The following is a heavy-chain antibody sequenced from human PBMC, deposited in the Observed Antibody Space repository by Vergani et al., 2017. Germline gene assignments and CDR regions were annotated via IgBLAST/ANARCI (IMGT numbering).Heavy chain of an antibody. V-gene: IGHV4-59*01. CDR1: GGSISSYY. CDR3: ARVGHLVAVTGEGPSLDL. Sequence: QVQLQASGPGLVKPSETLSLTCTVSGGSISSYYWSWIRQPPGKGLEWIGYIYYSGSTNYNPSLKSRVTISVDTSKNQFSLKLSSVTAADTAVYYCARVGHLVAVTGEGPSLDLWGRGTLVTVSS. J-gene: IGHJ2*01. CDR2: IYYSGST. D-gene: IGHD2-21*02.